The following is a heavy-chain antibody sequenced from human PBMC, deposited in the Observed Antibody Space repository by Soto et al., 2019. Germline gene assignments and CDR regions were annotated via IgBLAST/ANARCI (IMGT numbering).Heavy chain of an antibody. CDR3: ARGLGDDYYYMDV. Sequence: GGSLRLSCAASGFTFSSYGMHWVRQAPGKGLEWVAVIWYDGSNKYYADSVKGRFTISRDNSKNTLYLQMNSLRAEDTAVYYCARGLGDDYYYMDVWGKGTTVTVSS. CDR1: GFTFSSYG. V-gene: IGHV3-33*01. J-gene: IGHJ6*03. CDR2: IWYDGSNK. D-gene: IGHD2-21*01.